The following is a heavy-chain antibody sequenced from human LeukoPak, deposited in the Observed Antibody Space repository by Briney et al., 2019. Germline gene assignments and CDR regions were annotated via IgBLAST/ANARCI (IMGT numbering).Heavy chain of an antibody. CDR2: VRNDGSDK. Sequence: GGSLRLSCAASGFIFSDYGMHWVRQAPGKGLEWVTLVRNDGSDKYYADSVKGRFTISRDNSKNTLYLQMNSLRPEDTAVYYCAKHYYGSGRQKYYFDYWGQGTLVTVSS. V-gene: IGHV3-30*02. J-gene: IGHJ4*02. CDR1: GFIFSDYG. D-gene: IGHD3-10*01. CDR3: AKHYYGSGRQKYYFDY.